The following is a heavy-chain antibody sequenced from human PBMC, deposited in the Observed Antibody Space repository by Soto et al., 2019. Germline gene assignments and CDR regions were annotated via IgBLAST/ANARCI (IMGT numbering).Heavy chain of an antibody. D-gene: IGHD6-6*01. J-gene: IGHJ4*02. CDR2: ISYDGSNK. V-gene: IGHV3-30*04. CDR1: GFTFNNYV. CDR3: ARDLGAAARLEMFDY. Sequence: QVQLVESGGGVVQAGRSLRLSCAVSGFTFNNYVMHWVRQAPGKGLEWVATISYDGSNKYYADSVKGRFTISSDNSKNTVYLQMNSLRAEDTAVYYCARDLGAAARLEMFDYWGQGTLVTVSS.